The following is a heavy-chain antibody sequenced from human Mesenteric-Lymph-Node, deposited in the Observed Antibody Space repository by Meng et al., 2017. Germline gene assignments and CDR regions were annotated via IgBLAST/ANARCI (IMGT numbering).Heavy chain of an antibody. CDR1: GGSVSSGSYY. J-gene: IGHJ6*02. D-gene: IGHD5-18*01. Sequence: SETLSLTCTVSGGSVSSGSYYWSWIRQPPGKGLEWIGYIYYSGSTNYNPSLKSRVTISVDTSKNQFSLKLSSVTAADTAVYYCARRDVGVQLWLVYYYYGMDVWGQGTTVTVSS. V-gene: IGHV4-61*01. CDR3: ARRDVGVQLWLVYYYYGMDV. CDR2: IYYSGST.